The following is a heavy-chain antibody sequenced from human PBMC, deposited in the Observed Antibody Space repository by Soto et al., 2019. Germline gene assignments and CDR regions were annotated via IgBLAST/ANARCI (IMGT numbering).Heavy chain of an antibody. CDR1: GFTFRSFT. D-gene: IGHD6-13*01. V-gene: IGHV3-21*01. Sequence: GGSLRLSCAASGFTFRSFTMNWVRQAPGKGLEWGSTISSNSAYINYTDALRGRFTISRDNAKNSLHLQMNSLRAEDTAVYYCTRDASRDSSARGWFDPWGPGTLVTVSS. CDR3: TRDASRDSSARGWFDP. J-gene: IGHJ5*02. CDR2: ISSNSAYI.